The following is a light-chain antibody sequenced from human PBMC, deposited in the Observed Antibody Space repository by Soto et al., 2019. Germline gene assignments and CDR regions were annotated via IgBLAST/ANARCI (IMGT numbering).Light chain of an antibody. CDR2: EVS. V-gene: IGLV2-14*01. J-gene: IGLJ2*01. CDR1: SSDVGGYNY. CDR3: SSYTSSSTRV. Sequence: QSALTQPASVSGSPGQSITISCTGTSSDVGGYNYVSWYQQHPGKAPKLMIYEVSNRPSGVSNRFSGSKSGNTASLTISGLQADDEAFYYCSSYTSSSTRVFGGGTNVTLL.